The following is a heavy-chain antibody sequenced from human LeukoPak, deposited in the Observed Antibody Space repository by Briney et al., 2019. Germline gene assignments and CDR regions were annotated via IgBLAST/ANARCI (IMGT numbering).Heavy chain of an antibody. CDR2: ISGSGGRT. Sequence: GGSLRLSCAASGFTFSSYAMSWVRQAPGKGLEWVSAISGSGGRTYYADSVKGRFTISRDNSKNTLYLQMNSLRAEDTAVYYGAKGEYYYGSGSYYLDYWGQGTLVTVSS. V-gene: IGHV3-23*01. D-gene: IGHD3-10*01. J-gene: IGHJ4*02. CDR3: AKGEYYYGSGSYYLDY. CDR1: GFTFSSYA.